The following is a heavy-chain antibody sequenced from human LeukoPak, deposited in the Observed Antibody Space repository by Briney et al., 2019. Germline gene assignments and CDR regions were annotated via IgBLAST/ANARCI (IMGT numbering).Heavy chain of an antibody. CDR2: LSGSGGST. CDR3: AKDGSSSGYPYYMDV. J-gene: IGHJ6*03. D-gene: IGHD5-12*01. CDR1: GFTFSTYA. Sequence: GGSLRLSCEVSGFTFSTYAMSWVRQAPGKGLEWVSVLSGSGGSTYYADSVKGRFTISRDNSKNTLYLQMNSLRAEDTAVYYCAKDGSSSGYPYYMDVWGKGTTVTVSS. V-gene: IGHV3-23*01.